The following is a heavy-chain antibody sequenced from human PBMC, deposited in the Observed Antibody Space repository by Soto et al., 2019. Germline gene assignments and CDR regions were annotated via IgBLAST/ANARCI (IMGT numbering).Heavy chain of an antibody. J-gene: IGHJ6*02. CDR2: SVPIFGTA. CDR3: ARRIAAAPNPYYYYGMDV. Sequence: QVQLVQSGAWVKKPGWSANVACKAYGGTFSSYAISWVRQAPGQGLAWMGGSVPIFGTANYAQKFQGRVTITADESTSTANMELSSLRSEDTAVYYCARRIAAAPNPYYYYGMDVWCQGTTVTVSS. D-gene: IGHD6-13*01. CDR1: GGTFSSYA. V-gene: IGHV1-69*01.